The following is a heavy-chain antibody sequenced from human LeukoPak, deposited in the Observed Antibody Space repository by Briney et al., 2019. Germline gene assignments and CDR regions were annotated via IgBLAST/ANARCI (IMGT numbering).Heavy chain of an antibody. J-gene: IGHJ3*02. Sequence: SETLSLTCTVSGGSISSSNYYWGWIRQPPGKGLEWIGSIYYSGSTYYNPSLKSRVTISVDTSKNQFSLKLSSVTAADTAVYYCARSSGTLIDAFDIWGQGTMVTVSS. V-gene: IGHV4-39*01. CDR3: ARSSGTLIDAFDI. CDR2: IYYSGST. D-gene: IGHD1-26*01. CDR1: GGSISSSNYY.